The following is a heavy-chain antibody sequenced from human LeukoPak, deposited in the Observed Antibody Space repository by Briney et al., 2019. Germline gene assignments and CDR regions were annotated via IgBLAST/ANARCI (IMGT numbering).Heavy chain of an antibody. J-gene: IGHJ4*02. D-gene: IGHD3-22*01. Sequence: SETLSLTCAVYGGSFSGYYWSWIRQPPGKGLEWIGEINHSGSTNYNPSLKSRVTISVDTSKNQFSLKLSSVTAADTAVYYCARGRAYDSSGYSGLAVANWGQGTLVTVSS. CDR3: ARGRAYDSSGYSGLAVAN. CDR2: INHSGST. V-gene: IGHV4-34*01. CDR1: GGSFSGYY.